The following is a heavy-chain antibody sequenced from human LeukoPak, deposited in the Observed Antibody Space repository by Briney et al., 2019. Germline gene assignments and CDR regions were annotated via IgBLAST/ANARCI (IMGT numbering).Heavy chain of an antibody. J-gene: IGHJ5*01. CDR2: IIPISGTA. CDR3: AREVVGATFDC. V-gene: IGHV1-69*13. Sequence: SVKVSCKASGGTFSSYAISWVRQAPGQGLEWMGGIIPISGTANYAQKFQGRVTIIADESTSTAYMELSSLRSEDTAVYYCAREVVGATFDCWGQGTLVTVSS. CDR1: GGTFSSYA. D-gene: IGHD1-26*01.